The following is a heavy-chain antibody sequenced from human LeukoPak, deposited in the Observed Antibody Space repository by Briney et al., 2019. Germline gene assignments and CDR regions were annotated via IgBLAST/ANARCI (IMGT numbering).Heavy chain of an antibody. V-gene: IGHV1-58*01. J-gene: IGHJ3*02. CDR1: GFTFTSSA. Sequence: GASVKVSCKASGFTFTSSAVQWVRQARGQRLEWIGWIVVGSGNTNYAQKFQERVTITRDMSTSTAYMGLSSLRSEDTAVYYCAADNMEGAIDAFDIWGQGTMVTVSS. CDR3: AADNMEGAIDAFDI. D-gene: IGHD1-26*01. CDR2: IVVGSGNT.